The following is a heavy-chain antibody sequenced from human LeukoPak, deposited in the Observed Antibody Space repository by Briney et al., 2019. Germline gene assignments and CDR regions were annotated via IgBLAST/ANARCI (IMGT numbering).Heavy chain of an antibody. J-gene: IGHJ6*02. CDR2: IWYDGSHT. D-gene: IGHD2-2*01. CDR3: VRGGYCSGTSCAHYDGMDV. V-gene: IGHV3-33*08. CDR1: EFTFSSYS. Sequence: PGGSPRLSCAASEFTFSSYSMNWVRQAPGKGLEWVGDIWYDGSHTYYADSVKGRFTISRDNSMNTLYMQMNSLRGEDAAVYYCVRGGYCSGTSCAHYDGMDVWGQGTTVTVSS.